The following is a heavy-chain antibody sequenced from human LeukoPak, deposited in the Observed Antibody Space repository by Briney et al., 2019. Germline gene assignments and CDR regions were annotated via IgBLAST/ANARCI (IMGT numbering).Heavy chain of an antibody. V-gene: IGHV4-4*02. CDR1: GGSISSSNW. CDR2: IYHSGST. CDR3: AKGHCSGGSCNNWFDP. J-gene: IGHJ5*02. D-gene: IGHD2-15*01. Sequence: SETLSLTCAVSGGSISSSNWWSWVRQPPGKGLEWIGEIYHSGSTNYNPSLKSRVTISVDKSKNQFSLKLSSATAADTAVYYCAKGHCSGGSCNNWFDPWGQGTLVTVSS.